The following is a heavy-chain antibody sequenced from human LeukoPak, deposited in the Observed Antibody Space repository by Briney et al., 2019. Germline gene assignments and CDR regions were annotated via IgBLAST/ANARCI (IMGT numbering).Heavy chain of an antibody. J-gene: IGHJ4*02. V-gene: IGHV1-46*01. CDR2: INPSGGST. D-gene: IGHD3-22*01. Sequence: VASVKVSFKATGYTFTNYYMHWVGQAPGQGVEWMGIINPSGGSTSYAQKFQGRVTMTRDTSTSTVYMELSSLRSEDTAVYYCARDDDSFHYFDYWGQGTLVTVSS. CDR1: GYTFTNYY. CDR3: ARDDDSFHYFDY.